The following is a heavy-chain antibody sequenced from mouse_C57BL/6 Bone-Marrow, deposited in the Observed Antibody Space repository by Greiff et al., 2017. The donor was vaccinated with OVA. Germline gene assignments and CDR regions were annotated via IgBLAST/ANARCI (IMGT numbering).Heavy chain of an antibody. D-gene: IGHD2-2*01. J-gene: IGHJ2*01. Sequence: VQLQQSGAELVKPGASVKLSCTASGFNFNDYYMHWVKQRPEQGLEWIGRIAPEGGDTKYAPNFQGKATITADTSSNTAYLQLSSLTSEDTAFYYCSRPTMVTTTGVDYWGKGTTLTVSS. CDR2: IAPEGGDT. CDR1: GFNFNDYY. V-gene: IGHV14-2*01. CDR3: SRPTMVTTTGVDY.